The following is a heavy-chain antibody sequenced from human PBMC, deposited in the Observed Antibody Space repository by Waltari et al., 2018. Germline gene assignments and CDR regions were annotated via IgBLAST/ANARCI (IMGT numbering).Heavy chain of an antibody. Sequence: QVQLVQSGAEVKKPGASVKVSCKASGYTFTSYYMHWVRQAPGQGLEWMGIINPSGGRTSYSQKSQGRVTMTRDTSTSTVYMELSSLRSEDTAVYYCARGKGRITIFGVVIVHNWFDPWGQGTLVTVSS. J-gene: IGHJ5*02. CDR2: INPSGGRT. CDR1: GYTFTSYY. CDR3: ARGKGRITIFGVVIVHNWFDP. D-gene: IGHD3-3*01. V-gene: IGHV1-46*01.